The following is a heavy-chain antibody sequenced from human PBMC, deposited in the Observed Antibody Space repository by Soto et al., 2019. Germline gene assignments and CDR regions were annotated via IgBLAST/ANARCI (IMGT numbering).Heavy chain of an antibody. J-gene: IGHJ5*02. Sequence: SETLSLTCTVSGDSISGIYYYWGWIRQPPGKGLELIASIFYSGSTYYNPSLKSRVTISVDTSKNQFSLDLTSVTAADMSVYYCARHDETPTHSGWRWFDXWGRVTLVTVSX. CDR1: GDSISGIYYY. D-gene: IGHD2-15*01. V-gene: IGHV4-39*01. CDR2: IFYSGST. CDR3: ARHDETPTHSGWRWFDX.